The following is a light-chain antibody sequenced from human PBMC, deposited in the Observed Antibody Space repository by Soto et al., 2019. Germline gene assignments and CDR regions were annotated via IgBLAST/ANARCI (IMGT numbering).Light chain of an antibody. J-gene: IGKJ1*01. CDR3: QQYNSFWT. V-gene: IGKV1-5*01. CDR1: QSISSW. Sequence: DIQMTQSPATLSASLGDRVTITCRASQSISSWLAWYQQKPGKAPKLLIYDASSLESGVPSRFSGSGSGTEFTLTISSPQPDDFSTYYCQQYNSFWTFGQGTKVDIK. CDR2: DAS.